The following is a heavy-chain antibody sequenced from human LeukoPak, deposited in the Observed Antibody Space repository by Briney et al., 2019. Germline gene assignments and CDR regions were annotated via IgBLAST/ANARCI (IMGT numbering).Heavy chain of an antibody. CDR3: ARDAPKVRYFDWLLSYGMDV. J-gene: IGHJ6*02. V-gene: IGHV3-33*01. Sequence: GGSLRPSCAASGFTFSSYGMHWVRQAPGKGLEWVAVIWYDGSNKYYADSVKGRFTISRDNSKNTLYLQMNSLRAEDTAVYYCARDAPKVRYFDWLLSYGMDVWGQGTTVTVSS. D-gene: IGHD3-9*01. CDR1: GFTFSSYG. CDR2: IWYDGSNK.